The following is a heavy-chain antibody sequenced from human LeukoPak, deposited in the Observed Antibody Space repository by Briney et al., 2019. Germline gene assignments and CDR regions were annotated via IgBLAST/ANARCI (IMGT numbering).Heavy chain of an antibody. V-gene: IGHV4-59*08. CDR1: GGSISSYY. CDR2: IYYSGST. J-gene: IGHJ3*02. D-gene: IGHD4-17*01. CDR3: ARLPTVTTTSDAFDI. Sequence: SETLSLTCTVSGGSISSYYWSWIRQPPGKGLEWIGYIYYSGSTNYNPSLKSRVTISVDTSKNQFSLKLSSVTAADTAVYYCARLPTVTTTSDAFDIWGQGTMVTVSS.